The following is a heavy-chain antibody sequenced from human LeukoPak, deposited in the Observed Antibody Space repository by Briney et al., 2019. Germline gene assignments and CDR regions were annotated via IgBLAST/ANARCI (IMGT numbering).Heavy chain of an antibody. D-gene: IGHD1-26*01. V-gene: IGHV1-2*02. CDR3: APSGTYFDY. Sequence: ASVKVSCKTSGYIFTNYYMQWARQAPGQGLEWMGWINPKTGGTNYAQKFQGRVTLTRDTSISTAYLELSRLTSDDTAVYYCAPSGTYFDYWGQGTLVTVSS. CDR1: GYIFTNYY. CDR2: INPKTGGT. J-gene: IGHJ4*02.